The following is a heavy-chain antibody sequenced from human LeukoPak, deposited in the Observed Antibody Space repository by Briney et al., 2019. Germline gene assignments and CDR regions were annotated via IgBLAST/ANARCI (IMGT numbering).Heavy chain of an antibody. CDR3: ARDHNYAFDN. CDR1: GFIFSDYS. D-gene: IGHD1-1*01. Sequence: PGGSLRLSCAASGFIFSDYSMNWVRQAPGKGLEWISYIGISSGNTKYADSVKGRFTISGDNAKNSLYLQMNSLRVEDTAAYYCARDHNYAFDNWGQGTLVTVSS. V-gene: IGHV3-48*04. CDR2: IGISSGNT. J-gene: IGHJ4*02.